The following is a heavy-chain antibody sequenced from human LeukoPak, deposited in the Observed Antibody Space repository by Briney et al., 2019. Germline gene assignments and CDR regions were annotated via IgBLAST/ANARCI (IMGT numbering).Heavy chain of an antibody. CDR2: IYRSGST. CDR1: GASISSNAYS. D-gene: IGHD5-24*01. V-gene: IGHV4-30-2*01. J-gene: IGHJ4*02. Sequence: SETLSLTCAVSGASISSNAYSWSWIRQPPGKGLEWIGYIYRSGSTYYNPSLKSRVTISVDRSKNQFSLKLSPVTAADTAVYYCARDRGDGYPAGYFDYWGQGTLVTVSS. CDR3: ARDRGDGYPAGYFDY.